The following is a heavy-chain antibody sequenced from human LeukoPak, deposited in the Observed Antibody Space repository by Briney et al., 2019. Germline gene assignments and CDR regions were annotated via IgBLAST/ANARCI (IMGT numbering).Heavy chain of an antibody. Sequence: SETLSLTCTVSGGSIGSYYWSWIRQPPGKGLEWIGYIYYSGSTNYNPSLKSRVTISVDTSKNQFSLKLSSVTAADTAVYYCARDLGVYPMFDPWGQGTLVTVSS. V-gene: IGHV4-59*01. CDR3: ARDLGVYPMFDP. CDR2: IYYSGST. CDR1: GGSIGSYY. D-gene: IGHD6-13*01. J-gene: IGHJ5*02.